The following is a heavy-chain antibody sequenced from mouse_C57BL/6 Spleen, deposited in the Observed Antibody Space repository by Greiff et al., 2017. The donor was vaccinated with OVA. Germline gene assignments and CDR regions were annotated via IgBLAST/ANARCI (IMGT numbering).Heavy chain of an antibody. CDR1: GFNIKDYY. Sequence: EVHLVESGAELVKPGASVKLSCTASGFNIKDYYMHWVKQRTEQGLEWIGRIDPEDGETKYAPKFQGKATITADTSSNTAYLQLSSLTSEDTAVYYCARWTPTVVPRLDYWGQGTTLTVSS. D-gene: IGHD1-1*01. CDR3: ARWTPTVVPRLDY. V-gene: IGHV14-2*01. J-gene: IGHJ2*01. CDR2: IDPEDGET.